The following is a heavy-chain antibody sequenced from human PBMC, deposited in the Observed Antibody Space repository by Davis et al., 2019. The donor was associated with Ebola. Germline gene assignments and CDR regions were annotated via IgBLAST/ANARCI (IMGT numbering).Heavy chain of an antibody. V-gene: IGHV3-23*01. CDR3: SRTIHSKYSSGWYYFDY. D-gene: IGHD6-19*01. Sequence: PGGSLRLSCAASGFPFSGCDMNWVCQAPGKGLEWVSNINNRGDSTYYADSVEGRFTISRDNSKNTLYLQMNSLRAEDTAVYYCSRTIHSKYSSGWYYFDYWGQGTLVTVSS. CDR1: GFPFSGCD. CDR2: INNRGDST. J-gene: IGHJ4*02.